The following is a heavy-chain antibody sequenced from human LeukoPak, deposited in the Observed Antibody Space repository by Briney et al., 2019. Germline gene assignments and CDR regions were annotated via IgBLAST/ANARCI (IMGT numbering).Heavy chain of an antibody. CDR1: GYTFSTYG. CDR2: ISAYNGHT. V-gene: IGHV1-18*01. D-gene: IGHD6-19*01. Sequence: ASVKVSCKASGYTFSTYGISWVRQAPGQGLEWMGWISAYNGHTNYAQKFQGRVTMTTDTSTSTAYMELTSLTSDDTAVYYCARDKDSGAVAGTFDYWGQGTLVTVSS. CDR3: ARDKDSGAVAGTFDY. J-gene: IGHJ4*02.